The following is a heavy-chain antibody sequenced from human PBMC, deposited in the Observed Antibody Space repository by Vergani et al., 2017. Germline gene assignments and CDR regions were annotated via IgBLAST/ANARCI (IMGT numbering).Heavy chain of an antibody. CDR2: ISRSSSNI. J-gene: IGHJ6*02. CDR1: GFFFSGYT. CDR3: ARERKELRTHDQEYYYYGMDV. V-gene: IGHV3-21*01. Sequence: DVHLAESGGGFFQPGGSLRLPCSASGFFFSGYTLHWARQAPGKGLECFSSISRSSSNIYYAESVKGRFTISRDNAKNSLYLEMNRLRAEETGLYYCARERKELRTHDQEYYYYGMDVWGQGTAVTVSS. D-gene: IGHD7-27*01.